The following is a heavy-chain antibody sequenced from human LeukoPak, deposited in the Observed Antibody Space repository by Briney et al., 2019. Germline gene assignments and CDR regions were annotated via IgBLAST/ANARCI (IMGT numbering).Heavy chain of an antibody. Sequence: SQTLSLTCTVSGGSISSGGYYWSWIRQHPGKGLEWIGYIYYSGSTYYNPSLKSRVTISVDTSKNQFSLKLSSVTAADTAVYYCARGVSYYYDSSGYPLDYWGQGTLVTVSS. V-gene: IGHV4-31*03. CDR3: ARGVSYYYDSSGYPLDY. CDR1: GGSISSGGYY. CDR2: IYYSGST. D-gene: IGHD3-22*01. J-gene: IGHJ4*02.